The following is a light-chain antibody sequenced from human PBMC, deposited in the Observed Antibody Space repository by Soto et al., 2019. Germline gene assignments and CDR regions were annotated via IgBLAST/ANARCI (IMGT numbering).Light chain of an antibody. V-gene: IGKV3-20*01. CDR3: QQYGSSPPFT. CDR1: QSVSSSY. J-gene: IGKJ1*01. Sequence: DIVLTQSPCTLSLSPGERATLSCRAIQSVSSSYLAWYQQKPGQAPRLLIYGASSRATGIPDRFGGSGSGTDFTLTISRLEPEDFAVYYCQQYGSSPPFTFGQGTKVDI. CDR2: GAS.